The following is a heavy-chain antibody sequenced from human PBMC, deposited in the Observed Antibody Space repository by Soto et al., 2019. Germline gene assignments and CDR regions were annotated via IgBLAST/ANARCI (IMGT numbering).Heavy chain of an antibody. V-gene: IGHV3-48*02. CDR3: ARDQNLRGYSGYYYYYGMDV. CDR2: ISSSSSTI. D-gene: IGHD5-12*01. Sequence: GGSVRLSCAASGFTFSSYSMNWVRQAPGKGLEWVSYISSSSSTIYYADTVKGRFTISRDNAKNSLFLQMNSLRDEDTAVYYCARDQNLRGYSGYYYYYGMDVWGQGTTVTVSS. CDR1: GFTFSSYS. J-gene: IGHJ6*02.